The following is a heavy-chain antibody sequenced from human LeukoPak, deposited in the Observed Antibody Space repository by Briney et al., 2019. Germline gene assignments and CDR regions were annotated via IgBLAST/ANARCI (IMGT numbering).Heavy chain of an antibody. CDR3: ARVPGGSYSKGNWFDP. CDR2: INPNSGGT. D-gene: IGHD1-26*01. J-gene: IGHJ5*02. V-gene: IGHV1-2*02. Sequence: ASVKVSCKASGYTFTVYYMHWVRQAPGQGLEWMGWINPNSGGTNYAQKFQGRVTMTRDTSISTAYMELSRLRSDDTAVYYCARVPGGSYSKGNWFDPWGQGTLVTVSS. CDR1: GYTFTVYY.